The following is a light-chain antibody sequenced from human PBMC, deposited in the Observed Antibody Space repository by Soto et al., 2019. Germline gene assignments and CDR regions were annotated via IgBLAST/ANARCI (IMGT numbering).Light chain of an antibody. CDR2: GAS. J-gene: IGKJ5*01. Sequence: EIVWTQYPGSLSLYPEERATLSCRASQSVSSSYLAWYQQKPGQAPRLLIYGASSRATGIPDRFSGSGSGTDFTLTISSLEPEDFAVYYCQQRSNGPLITFGHGTRLEIK. V-gene: IGKV3D-20*02. CDR3: QQRSNGPLIT. CDR1: QSVSSSY.